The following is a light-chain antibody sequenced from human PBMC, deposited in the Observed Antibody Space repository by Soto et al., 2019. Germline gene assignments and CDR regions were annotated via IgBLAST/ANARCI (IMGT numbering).Light chain of an antibody. J-gene: IGKJ5*01. Sequence: IQLTQSPSSLSASVGDRVTITCRASQDIRGALAWYQQKPGKAPKLLIYDLSSLQSGVPSRFSGSGSETDFTLTISSLQPEDCATYYCQQFNTYPFPFGQGTRLEI. V-gene: IGKV1-13*02. CDR3: QQFNTYPFP. CDR2: DLS. CDR1: QDIRGA.